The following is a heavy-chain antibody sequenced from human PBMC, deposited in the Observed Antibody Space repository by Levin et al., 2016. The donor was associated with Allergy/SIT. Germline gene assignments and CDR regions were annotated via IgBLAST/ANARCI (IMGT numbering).Heavy chain of an antibody. CDR3: ARDREMATIGSFDY. V-gene: IGHV1-69*13. J-gene: IGHJ4*02. CDR1: GGTFSSYA. CDR2: IIPIFGTA. D-gene: IGHD5-24*01. Sequence: SVKVSCKASGGTFSSYAISWVRQAPGQGLEWMGGIIPIFGTANYAQKFQGRVTITADESTSTAYMELSSLRSEDTAVYYCARDREMATIGSFDYWGQGTLVTVSS.